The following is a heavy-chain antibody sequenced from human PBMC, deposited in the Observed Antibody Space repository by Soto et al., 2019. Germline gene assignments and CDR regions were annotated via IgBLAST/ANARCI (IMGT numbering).Heavy chain of an antibody. V-gene: IGHV5-10-1*01. J-gene: IGHJ6*02. CDR1: VYSFTSYW. CDR2: IDPSDSYT. Sequence: GESLKISCKGSVYSFTSYWISWVRQMPGKGLEWMGRIDPSDSYTNYSPSFQGHVTISADKSISTAYLQWSSLKASDTAMYYCARHSASLTYYYGMDVWGQGTTVTVSS. CDR3: ARHSASLTYYYGMDV. D-gene: IGHD6-13*01.